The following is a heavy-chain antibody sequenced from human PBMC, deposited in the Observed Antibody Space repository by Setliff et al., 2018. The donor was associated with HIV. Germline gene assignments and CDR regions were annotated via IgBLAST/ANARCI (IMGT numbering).Heavy chain of an antibody. CDR3: ARSPRLRGGHNWFDP. V-gene: IGHV4-39*01. Sequence: PSETLSLTCTVSGGSISSSSYYWGWIRQPPGKGLEWIGSISYSGSTSYNTSLNSRFTISADTSKNQFSLKLTSVTAADTAVYYCARSPRLRGGHNWFDPWGQGTLVTVSS. CDR1: GGSISSSSYY. D-gene: IGHD4-17*01. J-gene: IGHJ5*02. CDR2: ISYSGST.